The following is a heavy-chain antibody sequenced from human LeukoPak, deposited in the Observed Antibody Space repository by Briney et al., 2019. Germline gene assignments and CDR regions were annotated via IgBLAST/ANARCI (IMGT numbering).Heavy chain of an antibody. D-gene: IGHD6-19*01. J-gene: IGHJ6*02. Sequence: GGSLRLSCAASGFTFNDYAMYWVRHAPGKGLEWVSGISGNDGRTYYADSVKGRFTISRDNSKNTLYLQMISLRAEDTAVYYCAKAQGIAVAMNYYYYYGMDVWGQGTTVTVSS. CDR3: AKAQGIAVAMNYYYYYGMDV. CDR2: ISGNDGRT. CDR1: GFTFNDYA. V-gene: IGHV3-23*01.